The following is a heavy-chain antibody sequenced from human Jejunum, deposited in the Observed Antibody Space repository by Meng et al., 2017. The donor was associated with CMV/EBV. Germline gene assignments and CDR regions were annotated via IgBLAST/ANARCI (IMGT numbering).Heavy chain of an antibody. J-gene: IGHJ2*01. Sequence: QVQLVQSGAEVKKPGALVQVSCKAYAYTFAGYYMHGVRQAPGQGLEWMGRVNPNSGGANYAQKFQGRVTMTRDTSISTAYMELSRLRSDDTAVYYCAREGLVGDLRYFDLWGRGTLVTVSS. CDR1: AYTFAGYY. V-gene: IGHV1-2*06. CDR2: VNPNSGGA. D-gene: IGHD3-16*01. CDR3: AREGLVGDLRYFDL.